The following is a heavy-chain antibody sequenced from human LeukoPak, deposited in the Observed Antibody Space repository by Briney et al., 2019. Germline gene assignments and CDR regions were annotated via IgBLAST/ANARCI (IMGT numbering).Heavy chain of an antibody. D-gene: IGHD2-2*01. J-gene: IGHJ5*02. CDR1: GGSISSSSYY. Sequence: SETLSLTCTVSGGSISSSSYYWGWIRQPPGKGLEWIVSMDYSGSTYYNPSLKSRVTISVDTSKNQFSLTLSSVTAADTAVYYCARNPRGYCSSTSCPRYWFDPWGQGTLVTVSS. V-gene: IGHV4-39*01. CDR2: MDYSGST. CDR3: ARNPRGYCSSTSCPRYWFDP.